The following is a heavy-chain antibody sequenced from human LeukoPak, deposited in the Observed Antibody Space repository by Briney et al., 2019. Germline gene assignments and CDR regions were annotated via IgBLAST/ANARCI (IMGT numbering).Heavy chain of an antibody. CDR2: IIPIFGTA. V-gene: IGHV1-69*06. D-gene: IGHD3-3*01. J-gene: IGHJ6*03. CDR3: ARDQGITIFGVVRNLNQYYYYMDV. Sequence: ASVKVSCKASGGTFSSYAISWVRQAPGQGLEWMGGIIPIFGTANYAQKFQGRVTITADKSTSTAYMELSSLRSEDTAVYYCARDQGITIFGVVRNLNQYYYYMDVWGKGTTVTVSS. CDR1: GGTFSSYA.